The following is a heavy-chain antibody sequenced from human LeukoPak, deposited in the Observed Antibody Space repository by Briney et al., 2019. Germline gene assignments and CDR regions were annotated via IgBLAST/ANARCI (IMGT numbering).Heavy chain of an antibody. CDR2: ISWDGTT. CDR1: GFTFEDYT. J-gene: IGHJ4*02. V-gene: IGHV3-43*01. CDR3: VKDLSYETSGSSFDY. Sequence: PGGSLRLSCAASGFTFEDYTMHWVRQAPGKTLEWVSLISWDGTTYYTDSVKGRFTISRDSSKDSLYLQMDALRSEDTAFYYCVKDLSYETSGSSFDYWGQGTLVTVS. D-gene: IGHD3-22*01.